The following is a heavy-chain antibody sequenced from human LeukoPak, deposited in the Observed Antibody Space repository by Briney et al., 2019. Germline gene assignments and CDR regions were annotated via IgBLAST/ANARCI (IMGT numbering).Heavy chain of an antibody. V-gene: IGHV3-66*01. CDR1: GFTVSSNY. D-gene: IGHD3-10*01. Sequence: GGSLRLSCAASGFTVSSNYMSWVRQAPGKRLEWVSVIYSGGSTYYADSVKGRFTISRDKSKNTLYLQMNSLRAEDTAVYYCASYGSGSRFDYWGQGTLVTVSS. J-gene: IGHJ4*02. CDR2: IYSGGST. CDR3: ASYGSGSRFDY.